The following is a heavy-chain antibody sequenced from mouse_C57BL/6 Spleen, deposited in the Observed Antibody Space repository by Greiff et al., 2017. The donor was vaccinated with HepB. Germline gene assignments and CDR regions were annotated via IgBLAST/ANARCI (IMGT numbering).Heavy chain of an antibody. CDR2: IYPGSGNT. V-gene: IGHV1-76*01. Sequence: QVQLQQSGAELVRPGASVKLSCKASGYTFTDYYINWVKQRPGQGLEWIARIYPGSGNTYYNEKFKGKATLTAEKSSSTYYMQLSSLTSEDSAVYFCARYDYDEVFAYWGQGTLVTVSA. J-gene: IGHJ3*01. CDR3: ARYDYDEVFAY. D-gene: IGHD2-4*01. CDR1: GYTFTDYY.